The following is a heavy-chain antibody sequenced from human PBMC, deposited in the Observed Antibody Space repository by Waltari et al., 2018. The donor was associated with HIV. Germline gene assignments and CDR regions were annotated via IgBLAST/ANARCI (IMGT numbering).Heavy chain of an antibody. J-gene: IGHJ4*02. Sequence: VQSGAEMKQAGESLKISCRGFGYSFSNYWVGRVRQTPGGGLQWMGGCFPGMSSVTYTPSFKGHVNISADMSNNVAYLHWDSLTSSDSATYFCARGTARDGYTYFWGQGTPVTVSS. CDR1: GYSFSNYW. V-gene: IGHV5-51*01. D-gene: IGHD5-12*01. CDR2: CFPGMSSV. CDR3: ARGTARDGYTYF.